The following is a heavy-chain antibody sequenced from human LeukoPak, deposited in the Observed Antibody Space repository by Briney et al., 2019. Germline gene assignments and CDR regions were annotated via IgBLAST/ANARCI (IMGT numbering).Heavy chain of an antibody. V-gene: IGHV1-18*01. J-gene: IGHJ4*02. Sequence: ASVKVSCKASGYTFTSYGISRVRQAPGQGLEWMGWISAYNGNTNYAQKLQGRVTMTTDTSTSTAYMELRSLRSDDTAVYYCARSLAVAGAFDYWGQGTLVTVSS. CDR2: ISAYNGNT. CDR1: GYTFTSYG. D-gene: IGHD6-19*01. CDR3: ARSLAVAGAFDY.